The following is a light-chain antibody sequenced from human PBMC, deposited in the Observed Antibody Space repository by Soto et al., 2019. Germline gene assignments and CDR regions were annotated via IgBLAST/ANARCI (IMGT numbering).Light chain of an antibody. Sequence: QSALTQPPSVSGSPGQSVTISCTGTSSDVGYYNRVSWYQQPPGTAPKLLIYEVSNRPSGVPDRFSGSKSGNTASLTISGLQAEDEADYYCSLYTSSTLYVFGTGTKLTVL. J-gene: IGLJ1*01. CDR2: EVS. CDR3: SLYTSSTLYV. CDR1: SSDVGYYNR. V-gene: IGLV2-18*01.